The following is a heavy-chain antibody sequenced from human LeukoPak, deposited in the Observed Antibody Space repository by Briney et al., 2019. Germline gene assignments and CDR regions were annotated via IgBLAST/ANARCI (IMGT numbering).Heavy chain of an antibody. D-gene: IGHD5-12*01. V-gene: IGHV4-59*08. Sequence: SETLSLTCTVSGGSISSYYWSWIRQPPGKGLEWIGYIYYSGSTNYNPSLKSRVTISVDTSKNQFPLKLSSVTAADTAVYYCARLSGYDTLGYYYYYYGMDVWGQGTTVTVSS. J-gene: IGHJ6*02. CDR1: GGSISSYY. CDR2: IYYSGST. CDR3: ARLSGYDTLGYYYYYYGMDV.